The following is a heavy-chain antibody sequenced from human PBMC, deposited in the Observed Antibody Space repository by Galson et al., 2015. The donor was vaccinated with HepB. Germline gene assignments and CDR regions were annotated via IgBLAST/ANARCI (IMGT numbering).Heavy chain of an antibody. CDR2: ISGSGGST. J-gene: IGHJ6*02. D-gene: IGHD3-22*01. CDR3: AKKPRTMIVVPICMDV. CDR1: GFTFSSYA. V-gene: IGHV3-23*01. Sequence: SLRLSCAASGFTFSSYAMSWVRQAPGKGLEWVSAISGSGGSTYYADSVKGRFTISRDNSKNTLYLQMNSLRAEDTAVYYCAKKPRTMIVVPICMDVWGQGTTVTVSS.